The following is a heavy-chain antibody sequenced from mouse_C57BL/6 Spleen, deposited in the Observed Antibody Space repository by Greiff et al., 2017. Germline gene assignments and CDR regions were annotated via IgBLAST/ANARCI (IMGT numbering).Heavy chain of an antibody. CDR3: APTTVVEGGYAMDY. Sequence: QVQLQQPGADLVKPGASVKVSCKASGYTFTSYWMHWVKQRPGQGLEWIGRIHPSDSDTNSTQKFKGKATLTVDKSSSTAYMQLSSLTSEDSAVYYCAPTTVVEGGYAMDYWGQGTSVTVSS. V-gene: IGHV1-74*01. CDR1: GYTFTSYW. D-gene: IGHD1-1*01. CDR2: IHPSDSDT. J-gene: IGHJ4*01.